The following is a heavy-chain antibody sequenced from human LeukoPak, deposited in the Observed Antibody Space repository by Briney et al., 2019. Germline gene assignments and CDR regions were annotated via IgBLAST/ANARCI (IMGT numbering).Heavy chain of an antibody. Sequence: PSETLSLTCAVYGGSFSGYYWSWIRQPPGKGLEWIGEINHSGSTNYNPSLKSRLTISVDTSKNQLSLKLTSVTAADTAMYYCARAGDYYSSGSYLGYWGQGTLVTVSS. CDR1: GGSFSGYY. D-gene: IGHD3-10*01. J-gene: IGHJ4*02. V-gene: IGHV4-34*01. CDR3: ARAGDYYSSGSYLGY. CDR2: INHSGST.